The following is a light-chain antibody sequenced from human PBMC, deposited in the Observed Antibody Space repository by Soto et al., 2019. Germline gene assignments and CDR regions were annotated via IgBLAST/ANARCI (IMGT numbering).Light chain of an antibody. CDR1: SSNIGSNT. V-gene: IGLV1-44*01. Sequence: QSVLTQPPSASRTPGQRVTISCSGSSSNIGSNTVNWYQQLPGTAPKLLIYSNNQRPSGVPDRFSGSKSGTSASLAISGLQSEDEPDYYCAAWDDSLNGLYVFGTGTKVTVL. CDR3: AAWDDSLNGLYV. J-gene: IGLJ1*01. CDR2: SNN.